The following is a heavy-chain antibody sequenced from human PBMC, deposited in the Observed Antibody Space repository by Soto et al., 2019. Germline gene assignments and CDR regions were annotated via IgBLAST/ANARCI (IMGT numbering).Heavy chain of an antibody. J-gene: IGHJ4*02. CDR3: AKDSWYFDL. D-gene: IGHD6-13*01. V-gene: IGHV3-74*01. CDR1: GFIFTNFW. Sequence: VGSLRLSCEASGFIFTNFWMHWVRQVPGKGLVWVSRIDTSGSSTSYADSVKGRFTISRDNAKNTVSLQMNSLRAEDTGVYYCAKDSWYFDLWSQGSPVTVSS. CDR2: IDTSGSST.